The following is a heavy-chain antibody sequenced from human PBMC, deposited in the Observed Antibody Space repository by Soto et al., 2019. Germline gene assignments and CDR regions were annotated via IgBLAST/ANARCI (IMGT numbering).Heavy chain of an antibody. CDR3: ARGCLKSEPNCDFWSGYYPPYYYFFGMDV. CDR1: GGSISSGAYY. V-gene: IGHV4-31*01. Sequence: SETLSLTCTVSGGSISSGAYYWSWLRQHPGKGLEGSGYIYYSGRTYYNPSLKSQGPISVDTSKNQFTLKLSSVTDADTAVYYCARGCLKSEPNCDFWSGYYPPYYYFFGMDVWGQGTTVTVSS. D-gene: IGHD3-3*01. J-gene: IGHJ6*02. CDR2: IYYSGRT.